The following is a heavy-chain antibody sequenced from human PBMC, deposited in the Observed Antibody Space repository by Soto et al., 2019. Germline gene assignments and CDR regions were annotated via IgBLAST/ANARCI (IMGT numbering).Heavy chain of an antibody. CDR1: GLTFGTVW. D-gene: IGHD5-18*01. CDR3: ARDRAYSYFDY. Sequence: EVQLVESGGGLVQPGGSLRLSCAASGLTFGTVWMSWVRQAPGKGLEWVATINPDGRTTDHVDSVKGRFTVSRDNAKNSLYLQMNSLRVEDTAVYYCARDRAYSYFDYWGQGTPVTVSS. CDR2: INPDGRTT. V-gene: IGHV3-7*03. J-gene: IGHJ4*02.